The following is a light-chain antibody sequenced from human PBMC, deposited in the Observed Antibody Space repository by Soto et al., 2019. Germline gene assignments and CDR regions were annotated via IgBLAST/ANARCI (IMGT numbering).Light chain of an antibody. CDR3: QQYSDWLLYT. Sequence: EIVMTQSPATLSVSLGERATLSCRASQSVGGYLAWYQQRPGQVPRLLIYDAYTRAAGVPARFSGSGSGTEFSLTISSLQSEDFAVYYCQQYSDWLLYTFGQGTKLEIK. CDR2: DAY. CDR1: QSVGGY. V-gene: IGKV3-15*01. J-gene: IGKJ2*01.